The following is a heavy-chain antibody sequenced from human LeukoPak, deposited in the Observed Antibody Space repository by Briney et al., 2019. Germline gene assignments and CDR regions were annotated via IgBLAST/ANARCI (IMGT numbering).Heavy chain of an antibody. CDR2: IYYTGST. Sequence: SETLSLTCPVSGGSVSSSRYYWGWIRQPPGKGLEWIGSIYYTGSTYYKPSLKSRVTISVDASKNQISLKLSSVTAADTAVYFCARHESFDYLSPIDSWGQGTLVTVSS. CDR1: GGSVSSSRYY. CDR3: ARHESFDYLSPIDS. J-gene: IGHJ4*02. V-gene: IGHV4-39*01. D-gene: IGHD3-9*01.